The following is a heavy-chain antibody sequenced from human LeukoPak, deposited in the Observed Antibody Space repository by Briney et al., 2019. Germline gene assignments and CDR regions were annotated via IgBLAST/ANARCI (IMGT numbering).Heavy chain of an antibody. Sequence: SETLSLTCTVSGGSISSGGYYWSWIRQHPGKGLEWIGYIYYSGSTHYNPSLKSRVTISVDTSRNQFSLKLSSVTAADTAVYYCARGGPMHRFDYWGQGTLVTVSS. V-gene: IGHV4-31*03. CDR3: ARGGPMHRFDY. CDR2: IYYSGST. D-gene: IGHD6-25*01. J-gene: IGHJ4*02. CDR1: GGSISSGGYY.